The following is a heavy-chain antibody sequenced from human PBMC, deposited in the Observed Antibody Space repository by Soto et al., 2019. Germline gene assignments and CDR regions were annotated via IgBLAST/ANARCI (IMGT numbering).Heavy chain of an antibody. J-gene: IGHJ6*02. Sequence: GGSLRLSCAASGFSFSSYAMSWVRQAPGKGLEWVSAISGSGGSTYYADSVKGRFTISRDNSKNTLYLQMNSLRAEDTAVYYCAKVLNSPAVIHPYYYHDGMDVWARGPTVTVSS. CDR1: GFSFSSYA. D-gene: IGHD2-2*02. CDR3: AKVLNSPAVIHPYYYHDGMDV. CDR2: ISGSGGST. V-gene: IGHV3-23*01.